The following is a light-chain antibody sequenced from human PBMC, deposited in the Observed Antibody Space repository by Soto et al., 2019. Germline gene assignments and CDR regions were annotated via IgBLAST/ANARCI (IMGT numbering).Light chain of an antibody. CDR1: SSDVGGYNY. V-gene: IGLV2-14*01. CDR3: SSYTGSSTLGV. Sequence: QSALTQPASVSGSPGQSITISCTGTSSDVGGYNYVSWYQQHPGKAPKLMIYDVSNRPSGVSNRFSGSKSGQTASLTIAGLQAEDVADYYCSSYTGSSTLGVFGGGTKLPVL. CDR2: DVS. J-gene: IGLJ2*01.